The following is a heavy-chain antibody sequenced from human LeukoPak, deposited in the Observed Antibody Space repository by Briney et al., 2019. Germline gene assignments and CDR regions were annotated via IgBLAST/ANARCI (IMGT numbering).Heavy chain of an antibody. CDR3: AKVAKYYYGSETYYFFEH. D-gene: IGHD3-10*01. J-gene: IGHJ4*02. CDR2: ISSNSKTI. CDR1: GFTFSSYS. Sequence: SGGSLRLSCAASGFTFSSYSMNWVRQAPGKGLEWVSHISSNSKTIYYADSVKGRFTISRDNAKNSLSLQMNSLRVEDTAVYYCAKVAKYYYGSETYYFFEHWGQGTPVTASS. V-gene: IGHV3-48*04.